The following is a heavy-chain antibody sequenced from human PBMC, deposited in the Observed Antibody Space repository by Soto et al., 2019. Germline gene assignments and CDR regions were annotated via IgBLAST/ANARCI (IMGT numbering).Heavy chain of an antibody. CDR3: ATLVVPAAIRGSWFDP. D-gene: IGHD2-2*01. CDR2: FDPEDGET. J-gene: IGHJ5*02. CDR1: GYTLTELS. V-gene: IGHV1-24*01. Sequence: GASVKVSCKVSGYTLTELSMHWVRQAPGKGLEWMGGFDPEDGETIYAQKFQGRVTMTEDTSTDTAYMELSSLRSEDTAVYYCATLVVPAAIRGSWFDPWDQGTLVTVSS.